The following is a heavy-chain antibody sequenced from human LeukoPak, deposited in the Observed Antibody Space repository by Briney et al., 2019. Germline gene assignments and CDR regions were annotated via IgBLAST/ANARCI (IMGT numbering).Heavy chain of an antibody. CDR1: GFTFDDYA. J-gene: IGHJ4*02. CDR3: AKDSVAVTGTGNIDY. V-gene: IGHV3-43D*03. Sequence: GGSLRLSCAASGFTFDDYAMHWVRQAPGKGLEWVSLISWDGGSSFYADSVKGRFTISRDNSKNSLYLQMNSLRAEDTALYYCAKDSVAVTGTGNIDYWGQGTLVTVSS. D-gene: IGHD6-19*01. CDR2: ISWDGGSS.